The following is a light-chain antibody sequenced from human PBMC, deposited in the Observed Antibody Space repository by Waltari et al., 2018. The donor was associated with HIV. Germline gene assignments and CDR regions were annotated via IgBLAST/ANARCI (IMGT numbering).Light chain of an antibody. CDR3: QAFGGT. J-gene: IGKJ3*01. Sequence: LVTQSPATLSVSPGQRVTLSCGASQSVRSHLAWYQQRSGQSPRLLIYGASTRATGVPARFSASGSGTDFTLTITSLQFEDFAVYYCQAFGGTFGPGTRV. CDR2: GAS. V-gene: IGKV3-15*01. CDR1: QSVRSH.